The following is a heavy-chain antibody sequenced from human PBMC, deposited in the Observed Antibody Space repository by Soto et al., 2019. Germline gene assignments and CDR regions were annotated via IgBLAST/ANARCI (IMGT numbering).Heavy chain of an antibody. CDR2: MNPNTGDT. CDR1: GYTFTNYD. V-gene: IGHV1-8*01. D-gene: IGHD3-3*01. CDR3: ARGDSEWLLFH. Sequence: SVKVSCKASGYTFTNYDINWVRQAAGQGLEWMGWMNPNTGDTGYAQKFQGRVTMTRNTAISTAYMELSSLRSEDTAVFYCARGDSEWLLFHWGQGTLVTVSS. J-gene: IGHJ4*02.